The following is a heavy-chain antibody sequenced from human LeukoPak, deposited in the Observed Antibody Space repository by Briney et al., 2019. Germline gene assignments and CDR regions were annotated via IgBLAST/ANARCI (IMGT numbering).Heavy chain of an antibody. J-gene: IGHJ6*03. V-gene: IGHV4-34*01. CDR2: INHSGGT. Sequence: SETLSLTCAVYGGSFSGYYWSWIRQPPGKGLEWIGEINHSGGTNYNPSLKSRVTISVDTSKNQFSLKLSSVTAADTAVYYCARSSRLFGIYYYYYMDVWGKGTTVTVSS. CDR3: ARSSRLFGIYYYYYMDV. CDR1: GGSFSGYY. D-gene: IGHD2-21*01.